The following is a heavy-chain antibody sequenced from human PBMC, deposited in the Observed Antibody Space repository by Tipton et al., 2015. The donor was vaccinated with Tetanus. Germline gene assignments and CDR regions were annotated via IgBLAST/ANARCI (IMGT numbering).Heavy chain of an antibody. D-gene: IGHD3-10*01. CDR1: GHNSRSYW. J-gene: IGHJ5*01. V-gene: IGHV5-51*01. CDR2: IYPGDSAA. Sequence: QSGAEVKKPGESLKISCKASGHNSRSYWINWVRQLPGKGLEWMGIIYPGDSAATYNPSFQGQVTISADKSISTAYLQWTSLKPSDTAIYFCARLPKHYSASGSTWGQGTLVTVSS. CDR3: ARLPKHYSASGST.